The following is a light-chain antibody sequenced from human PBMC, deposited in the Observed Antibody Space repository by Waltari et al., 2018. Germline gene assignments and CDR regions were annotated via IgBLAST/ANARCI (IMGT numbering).Light chain of an antibody. J-gene: IGKJ2*01. CDR2: AAS. Sequence: DIQMTQSPSSLSASVGDRVTIDCRASQSIATYLNWYQKKPGKAPELLIYAASSLQSGVPSRFSGSESGTDFTLTISSLQPEDFATYYCQQSYSTPYTFGQGTKLEIK. CDR3: QQSYSTPYT. CDR1: QSIATY. V-gene: IGKV1-39*01.